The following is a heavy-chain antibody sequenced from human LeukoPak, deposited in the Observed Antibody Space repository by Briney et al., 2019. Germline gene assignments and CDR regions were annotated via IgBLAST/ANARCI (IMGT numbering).Heavy chain of an antibody. Sequence: SKTLSLTCTVSGGSISSGGYYWSWIRQPPGKGLEWIGYIYHSGSTYYNPSLKSRVTISVDRSKNQFSLKLSSVTAADTAVYYCASRRSTAFDYWGQGTLVTVSS. CDR2: IYHSGST. J-gene: IGHJ4*02. D-gene: IGHD5-18*01. CDR3: ASRRSTAFDY. CDR1: GGSISSGGYY. V-gene: IGHV4-30-2*01.